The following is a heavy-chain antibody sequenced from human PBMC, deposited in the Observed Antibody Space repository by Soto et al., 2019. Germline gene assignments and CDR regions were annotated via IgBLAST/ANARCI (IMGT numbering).Heavy chain of an antibody. CDR1: GYSFTSYW. D-gene: IGHD3-10*01. V-gene: IGHV5-51*01. J-gene: IGHJ6*01. CDR2: IYPDESDT. CDR3: VLLAFRGGGGLSYYYYVRDI. Sequence: PGESLKISCKGSGYSFTSYWIGWVRQMPGKGLEWMAIIYPDESDTRYNPSFQGQVTISADKSISPACVQGSSLKASDTATVSCVLLAFRGGGGLSYYYYVRDIWGKRSTVAVCS.